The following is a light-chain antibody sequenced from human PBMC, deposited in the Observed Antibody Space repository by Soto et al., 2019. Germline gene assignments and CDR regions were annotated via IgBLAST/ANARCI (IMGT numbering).Light chain of an antibody. CDR3: LQHSTYPYT. Sequence: DIQMTQSPSSLSASVGDRVTITCRASQGIRTDLGWYQQKPGKAPKRLIYTASSLQSGVPSSFSGSGSGTEFTLTISSLQPEDFATYCCLQHSTYPYTFGQGTKLEIK. CDR1: QGIRTD. V-gene: IGKV1-17*01. J-gene: IGKJ2*01. CDR2: TAS.